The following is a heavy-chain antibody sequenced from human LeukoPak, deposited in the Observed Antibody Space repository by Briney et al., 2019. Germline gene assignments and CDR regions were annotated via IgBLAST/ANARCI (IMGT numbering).Heavy chain of an antibody. CDR2: INAGNGNT. D-gene: IGHD6-19*01. CDR3: ARGSLASSGWYLADY. CDR1: GYTLTNYA. J-gene: IGHJ4*02. V-gene: IGHV1-3*01. Sequence: ASVKVSCKTSGYTLTNYAMHWVRQAPGQRLEWMGWINAGNGNTKYSQKFQDRVTITRDTSASTAYMELSSLISEDAAIYYCARGSLASSGWYLADYWGQGTLVTVSS.